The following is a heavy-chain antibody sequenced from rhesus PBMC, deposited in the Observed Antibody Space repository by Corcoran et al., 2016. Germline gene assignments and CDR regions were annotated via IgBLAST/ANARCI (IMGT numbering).Heavy chain of an antibody. CDR2: NKHTAADGTA. J-gene: IGHJ4*01. Sequence: EVQLVESGGGSVQSGGSLRLSGAASGSTFSNYWMSWVRQAPGKGLDWVGRNKHTAADGTAAYAETVKGRFTVSKDDSKNPLYLQMNSLKTADTAVYYCVTVTPLLAYWGQGVLVTVSS. V-gene: IGHV3-16*01. D-gene: IGHD4-35*01. CDR1: GSTFSNYW. CDR3: VTVTPLLAY.